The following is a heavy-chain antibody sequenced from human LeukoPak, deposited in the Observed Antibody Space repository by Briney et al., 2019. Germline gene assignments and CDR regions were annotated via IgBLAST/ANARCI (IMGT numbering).Heavy chain of an antibody. J-gene: IGHJ3*01. CDR2: ISAYNGNT. CDR3: ARDKTRFFDWSDAFDF. CDR1: VYTFTSYG. D-gene: IGHD3-9*01. V-gene: IGHV1-18*01. Sequence: ASVTVSFKASVYTFTSYGISWVRQAPGQGLEWMGWISAYNGNTNYAQKLQGRVTMTTDTSRSTAYMELRSLRSDDTAVYYCARDKTRFFDWSDAFDFWGQGTMVTVSS.